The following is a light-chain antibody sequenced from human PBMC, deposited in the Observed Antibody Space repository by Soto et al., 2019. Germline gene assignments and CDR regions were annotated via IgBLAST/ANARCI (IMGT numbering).Light chain of an antibody. J-gene: IGLJ2*01. V-gene: IGLV1-44*01. Sequence: QSVLTQPPSASGTPGQRVTISCSGSGSSIGTNTVNWYRQLPGTAPKLLIYDNDQRPSGVPDRFSGSKCGTSASLAISGLQSEDEADYYCAAWDGSLNNVLFGGGTKLTVL. CDR1: GSSIGTNT. CDR3: AAWDGSLNNVL. CDR2: DND.